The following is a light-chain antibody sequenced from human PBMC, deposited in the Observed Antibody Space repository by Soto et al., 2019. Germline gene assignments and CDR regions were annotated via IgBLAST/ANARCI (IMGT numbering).Light chain of an antibody. Sequence: EIVMTQSPGTLSVSPGERATLSCRASQSVSSSLAWYQQRPGQAPRLLIYGASTRATGVPDRFSGSGSGTEFTLTITSLQSEDLAVYYCQQYNNWPPYTFGQGTKLQIK. J-gene: IGKJ2*01. CDR1: QSVSSS. CDR2: GAS. V-gene: IGKV3-15*01. CDR3: QQYNNWPPYT.